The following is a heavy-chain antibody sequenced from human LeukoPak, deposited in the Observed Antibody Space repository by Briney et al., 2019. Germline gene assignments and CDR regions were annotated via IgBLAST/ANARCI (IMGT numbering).Heavy chain of an antibody. J-gene: IGHJ4*02. CDR1: GYTFTSYP. Sequence: ASVKVSCKASGYTFTSYPIHWVRQAPGQRLEWMGWINPVNGDTKYSQKFQGRVTITRDTSTSTAYMELRSLRSDDTAVYYCAREISATYYDSSGYYIFGYWGQGTLVTVSS. CDR3: AREISATYYDSSGYYIFGY. D-gene: IGHD3-22*01. V-gene: IGHV1-3*01. CDR2: INPVNGDT.